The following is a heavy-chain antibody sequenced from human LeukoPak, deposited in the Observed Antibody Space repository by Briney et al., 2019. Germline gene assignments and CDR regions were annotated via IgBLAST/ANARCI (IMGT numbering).Heavy chain of an antibody. CDR1: GYTFTSYG. V-gene: IGHV1-18*01. Sequence: ASVKVSCKASGYTFTSYGISWVRQAPGQGLEWMGWISAYNGNTNYAQMLQGRVTMTTDTSTSTAYMELRSLRSDDTAVYYCARADVVAATRRGGPPVDYWGQGTLVTVSS. D-gene: IGHD2-15*01. CDR3: ARADVVAATRRGGPPVDY. J-gene: IGHJ4*02. CDR2: ISAYNGNT.